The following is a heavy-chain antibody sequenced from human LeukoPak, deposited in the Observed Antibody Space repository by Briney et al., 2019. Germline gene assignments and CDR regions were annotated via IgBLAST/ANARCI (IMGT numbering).Heavy chain of an antibody. J-gene: IGHJ4*02. CDR2: ISGGGHNT. CDR1: GFTLTNYA. CDR3: AKATGTGYGYDFFDY. V-gene: IGHV3-23*01. Sequence: GGSLRLSCAASGFTLTNYAMSWVRQAPGKRLEWVSLISGGGHNTYYADSVKGRFTISTDNSKNTLYLQMNSLRAEDTAVYYCAKATGTGYGYDFFDYWGQGTLVTVSS. D-gene: IGHD5-18*01.